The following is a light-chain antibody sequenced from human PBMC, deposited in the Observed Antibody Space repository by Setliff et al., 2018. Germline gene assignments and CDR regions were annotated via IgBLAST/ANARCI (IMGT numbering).Light chain of an antibody. J-gene: IGLJ1*01. Sequence: QSVLTPPAFVSGSPGQSVTISCTGTNSDVGTYDLVSWYQQHPGKAPELIIYEVTKRTPGVSSRLSGSKSDNTASLTISGLQAEDEADYYCCSYGGNYYVFGTGTKV. CDR1: NSDVGTYDL. CDR2: EVT. CDR3: CSYGGNYYV. V-gene: IGLV2-23*02.